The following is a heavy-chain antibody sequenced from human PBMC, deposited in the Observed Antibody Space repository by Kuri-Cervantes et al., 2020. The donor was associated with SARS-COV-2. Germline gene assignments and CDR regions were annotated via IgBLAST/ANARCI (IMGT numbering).Heavy chain of an antibody. CDR1: GYIFTSYW. Sequence: GESLKISCKGSGYIFTSYWISWVRQMPGKGLERMGRIDPSDSETNYSPSFEGHVTMSVDKSINTAYLQWSSLKASDTAMYYCATRYGHSFAYGYWGQGSLVTVSS. CDR2: IDPSDSET. V-gene: IGHV5-10-1*01. J-gene: IGHJ4*02. D-gene: IGHD3-16*01. CDR3: ATRYGHSFAYGY.